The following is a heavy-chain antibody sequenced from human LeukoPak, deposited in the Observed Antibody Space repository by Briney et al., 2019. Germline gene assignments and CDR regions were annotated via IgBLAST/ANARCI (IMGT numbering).Heavy chain of an antibody. D-gene: IGHD6-19*01. CDR1: GFTFRSYA. CDR2: ISGSGGRT. V-gene: IGHV3-23*01. J-gene: IGHJ4*02. Sequence: GRSLRLSCAASGFTFRSYAMSWLRQAPGKGLEWFSAISGSGGRTYYADSMKGRFTISRDNSKNTVYLQINSLRDKDTAVYYCAKEFPGIPVADWGGQETLVTVSS. CDR3: AKEFPGIPVADW.